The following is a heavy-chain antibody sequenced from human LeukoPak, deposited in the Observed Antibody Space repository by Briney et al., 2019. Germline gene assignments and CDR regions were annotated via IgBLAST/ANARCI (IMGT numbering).Heavy chain of an antibody. Sequence: SGGSLRLSCAASGFTFDDYAMHWVRQAPGKGLEWVSGISWNSGSIGYADSVKGRFTISRDNAKNSLYLQMDSLRAEDTGVYYCARDTWYSNSWLHAFDIWGQGTMVTVSS. D-gene: IGHD6-13*01. V-gene: IGHV3-9*01. CDR3: ARDTWYSNSWLHAFDI. CDR1: GFTFDDYA. CDR2: ISWNSGSI. J-gene: IGHJ3*02.